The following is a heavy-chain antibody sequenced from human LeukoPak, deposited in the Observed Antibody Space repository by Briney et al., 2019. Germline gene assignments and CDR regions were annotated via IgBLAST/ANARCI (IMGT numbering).Heavy chain of an antibody. J-gene: IGHJ4*02. CDR2: MNTNTGNP. CDR3: AVLSYDSSGYYYPFDY. CDR1: GYTFTGYY. Sequence: GASVKVSCKASGYTFTGYYMHWVRQAPGQGLEWMGWMNTNTGNPTYAQGFTGRFVFSLDTSVSTAYLQISSLKTEDTAAYYCAVLSYDSSGYYYPFDYWGQGTLVTVSS. V-gene: IGHV7-4-1*02. D-gene: IGHD3-22*01.